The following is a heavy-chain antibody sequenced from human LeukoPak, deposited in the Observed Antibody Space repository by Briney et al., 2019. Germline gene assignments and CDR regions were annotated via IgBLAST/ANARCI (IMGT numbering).Heavy chain of an antibody. CDR1: GGPISSGSYY. CDR2: IYTSGST. CDR3: ARDLGQWLGDSYYYYMDV. Sequence: SQTLSLTCTVSGGPISSGSYYWSWIRQPAGKGLEWIGRIYTSGSTTYNPSLKSRVTISIDTSKNQLSLKVSSVTAADTAVYFCARDLGQWLGDSYYYYMDVWGKGTTVTISS. D-gene: IGHD6-19*01. J-gene: IGHJ6*03. V-gene: IGHV4-61*02.